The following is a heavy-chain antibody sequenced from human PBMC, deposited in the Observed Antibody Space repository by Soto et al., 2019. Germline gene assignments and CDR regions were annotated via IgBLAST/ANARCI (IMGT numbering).Heavy chain of an antibody. CDR2: IYPGDSDT. D-gene: IGHD3-3*01. J-gene: IGHJ3*02. Sequence: GESLKISCKGSGYSFTSYWIGWVRQMPGKGLEWMGIIYPGDSDTRYSPSFQGQVTISADKSISTAYLQWSSPKASDTAMYYCAREVRVRGFAFDIWGQGTMVTVSS. V-gene: IGHV5-51*01. CDR3: AREVRVRGFAFDI. CDR1: GYSFTSYW.